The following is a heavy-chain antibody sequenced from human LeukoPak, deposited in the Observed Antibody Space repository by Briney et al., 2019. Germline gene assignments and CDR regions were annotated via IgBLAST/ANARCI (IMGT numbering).Heavy chain of an antibody. CDR1: GFTFSSYA. J-gene: IGHJ4*02. CDR2: LSGSGGST. V-gene: IGHV3-23*01. D-gene: IGHD2-21*01. CDR3: ADPCGEALSGSIVY. Sequence: GGSLRLSCAASGFTFSSYAMNWVRQAPGKGLEWVSALSGSGGSTYYADSVKGRFTISRDNSKNTLYLQMNSLRAEDTAVYYCADPCGEALSGSIVYWGEGTLVTVSS.